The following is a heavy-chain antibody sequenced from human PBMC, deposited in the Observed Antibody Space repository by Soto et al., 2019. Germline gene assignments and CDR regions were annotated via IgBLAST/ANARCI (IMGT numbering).Heavy chain of an antibody. CDR1: GGTFSSYA. CDR2: IIPIFGTA. Sequence: GASVKVSCKASGGTFSSYAISWVRQAPGQGLEWMGGIIPIFGTANYAQKFQGRVTITADESTSTAYMELSSLRSEDTAVYYCARDHEGGATIGGGYYYGMDVWGQGTTVTVSS. D-gene: IGHD3-16*01. CDR3: ARDHEGGATIGGGYYYGMDV. J-gene: IGHJ6*02. V-gene: IGHV1-69*13.